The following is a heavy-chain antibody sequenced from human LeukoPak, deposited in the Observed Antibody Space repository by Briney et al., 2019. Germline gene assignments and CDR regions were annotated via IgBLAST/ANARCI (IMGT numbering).Heavy chain of an antibody. J-gene: IGHJ3*02. CDR2: IIPIFGTA. V-gene: IGHV1-69*05. CDR3: ARGQEVALEWSETHDAFDI. CDR1: GGTFSSYA. Sequence: GSSVKVSCKASGGTFSSYAISWVRQAPGQGLEWMGGIIPIFGTANYAQKFQGRVTITTDESTSTAYMELSSLRSEDTAVYYCARGQEVALEWSETHDAFDIWGQGTMVTVSS. D-gene: IGHD3-3*01.